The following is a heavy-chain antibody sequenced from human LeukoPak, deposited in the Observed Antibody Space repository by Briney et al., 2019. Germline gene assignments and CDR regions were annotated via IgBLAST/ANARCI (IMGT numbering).Heavy chain of an antibody. CDR3: ARDLYYYGSGDYYYYGMDV. J-gene: IGHJ6*04. CDR2: IYYSGST. CDR1: GGSISSGDYY. V-gene: IGHV4-30-4*01. D-gene: IGHD3-10*01. Sequence: PSETLSLTCTVSGGSISSGDYYWSWIRQPPGKGLEWIGYIYYSGSTYYNPSLKNRVTISVDTSKNQFSLKLSSVTAADTAVYYCARDLYYYGSGDYYYYGMDVWGKGTTVTVSS.